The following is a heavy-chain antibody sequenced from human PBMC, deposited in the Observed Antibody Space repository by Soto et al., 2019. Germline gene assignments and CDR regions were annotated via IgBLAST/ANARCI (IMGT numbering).Heavy chain of an antibody. CDR3: ARTYYYDSTGYYRTFDY. D-gene: IGHD3-22*01. CDR2: AGPSGSST. Sequence: GGSLRLSCAASGFTFGSYAMSWVRLSPGKGLEWVSVAGPSGSSTFYADSVRGRFTISRDNVENTLYLQMNSLRVADTALYFCARTYYYDSTGYYRTFDYWGQGTLVTVSS. CDR1: GFTFGSYA. J-gene: IGHJ4*02. V-gene: IGHV3-23*01.